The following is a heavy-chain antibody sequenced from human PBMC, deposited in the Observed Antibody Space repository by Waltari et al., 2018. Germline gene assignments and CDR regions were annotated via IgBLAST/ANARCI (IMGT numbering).Heavy chain of an antibody. J-gene: IGHJ4*02. Sequence: EVQLVESGGGLVQPGGSLRLSCAASGSTFSSYWMSWVRPASGKGLEWVASIKQDGSEKYYVDSVKGRFTISRDNAKNSLYLQMNSLRAEDTAVYYCARLLWFGELYYFDYWGQGTLVTVSS. CDR1: GSTFSSYW. D-gene: IGHD3-10*01. CDR3: ARLLWFGELYYFDY. CDR2: IKQDGSEK. V-gene: IGHV3-7*01.